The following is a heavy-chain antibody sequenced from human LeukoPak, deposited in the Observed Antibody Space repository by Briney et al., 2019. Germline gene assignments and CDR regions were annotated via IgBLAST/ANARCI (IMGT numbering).Heavy chain of an antibody. CDR1: GFTFRSYS. V-gene: IGHV3-48*01. CDR3: AKDIAPPMAPRAYAFDI. J-gene: IGHJ3*02. Sequence: GGSLRLSCAASGFTFRSYSMNWVRQAPGKGLEWVSYINSGSTTIFYADSVKGRFTISRDNAKYSLYLQMNSLRAEDMALYYCAKDIAPPMAPRAYAFDIWGQGTMVTVSS. D-gene: IGHD2-21*01. CDR2: INSGSTTI.